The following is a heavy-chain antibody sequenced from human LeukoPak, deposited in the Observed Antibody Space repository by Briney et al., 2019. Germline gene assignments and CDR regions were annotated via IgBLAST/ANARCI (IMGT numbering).Heavy chain of an antibody. V-gene: IGHV4-61*01. J-gene: IGHJ4*02. Sequence: SETLPLTCTVSGGSVSSGSYYWSWIRQPPGKGLEWIGYIYYSGSTNYNPSLKSRVTISVDTSKNQFSLKLSSVTAADTAVYYCARATLLWFGELFTSFDYWGQGTLVTVSS. CDR2: IYYSGST. CDR3: ARATLLWFGELFTSFDY. CDR1: GGSVSSGSYY. D-gene: IGHD3-10*01.